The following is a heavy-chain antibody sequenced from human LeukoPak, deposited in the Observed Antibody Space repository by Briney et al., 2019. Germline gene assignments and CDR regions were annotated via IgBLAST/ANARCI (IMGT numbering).Heavy chain of an antibody. CDR1: GGTXSSYA. D-gene: IGHD3-22*01. V-gene: IGHV1-69*04. CDR3: ARDPPDYYDSSGYSDY. CDR2: IIPILGIA. J-gene: IGHJ4*02. Sequence: ASVKVSCKASGGTXSSYAISWVRQAPGQGLEWMGRIIPILGIANYAQKFQGRVTITADKSTSTAYMELSSLRSEDTAVYYCARDPPDYYDSSGYSDYWGQGTLVTVSS.